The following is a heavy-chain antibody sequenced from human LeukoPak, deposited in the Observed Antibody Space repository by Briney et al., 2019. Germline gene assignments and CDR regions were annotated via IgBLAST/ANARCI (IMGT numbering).Heavy chain of an antibody. CDR2: IIPIFGTA. CDR3: ARGGFSGEWFSDLDY. Sequence: SVKVSCKASGGTFSSYAISWVRQAPGQGLEWMGGIIPIFGTANYAQKFQGRVTITADKSTSTAYMELTRLRSDDTAVYYCARGGFSGEWFSDLDYWGQGTLVTVSS. D-gene: IGHD3-3*01. V-gene: IGHV1-69*06. CDR1: GGTFSSYA. J-gene: IGHJ4*02.